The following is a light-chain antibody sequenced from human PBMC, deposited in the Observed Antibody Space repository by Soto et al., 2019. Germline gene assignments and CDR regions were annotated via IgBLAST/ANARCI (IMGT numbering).Light chain of an antibody. CDR1: SSNIGAGYD. V-gene: IGLV1-40*01. CDR3: QSYDSGRSGSYV. J-gene: IGLJ1*01. Sequence: QPVLTQPPSVSGAPGQRVTISCTGSSSNIGAGYDVHWYQQLPGTAPKLLIYGNSNRPSGVPDRFSGSKSGTSASLAITGLQAEDEADYYCQSYDSGRSGSYVFGTGTKLTVL. CDR2: GNS.